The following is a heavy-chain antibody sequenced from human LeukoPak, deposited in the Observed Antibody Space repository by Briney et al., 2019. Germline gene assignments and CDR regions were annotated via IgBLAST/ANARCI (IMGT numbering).Heavy chain of an antibody. CDR3: ARRDWGQYYFDY. V-gene: IGHV4-39*01. D-gene: IGHD7-27*01. Sequence: SETLSLTCTVPGGSISSSTYYWDWIRQPPGKGLEWIGSIYYSGSTYYNPSLKSRVTISVDTSKNQFSLKLSSVTAADTAVYYCARRDWGQYYFDYWGQGTLVTVSS. J-gene: IGHJ4*02. CDR1: GGSISSSTYY. CDR2: IYYSGST.